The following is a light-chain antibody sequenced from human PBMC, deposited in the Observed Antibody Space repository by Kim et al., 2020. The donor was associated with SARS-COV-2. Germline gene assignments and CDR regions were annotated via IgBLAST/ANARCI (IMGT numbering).Light chain of an antibody. V-gene: IGLV6-57*04. CDR2: ENI. CDR3: QSYDDNDPVI. Sequence: NFMLTQPHSVSESPGKTVSISCTRISGSIAGNFVQWYQQRPGSAPTIIIYENIQRPSVVPDRFSGSLDSSSNSASLTISGLQPDDEADYYCQSYDDNDPVICGGGTQLTVL. CDR1: SGSIAGNF. J-gene: IGLJ2*01.